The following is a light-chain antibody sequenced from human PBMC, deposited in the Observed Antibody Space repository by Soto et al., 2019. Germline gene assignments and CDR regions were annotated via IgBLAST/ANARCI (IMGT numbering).Light chain of an antibody. Sequence: DIQMTQSPSSLSASIGDRVTITCQASRDMNNYLNWYHQKPGKAPKLLIYAASNLETGVPSRFRGSGSVTEFAFTINSLQPEDVGTYYCQHYADLPYTFGQGTKLEI. J-gene: IGKJ2*01. CDR1: RDMNNY. CDR3: QHYADLPYT. CDR2: AAS. V-gene: IGKV1-33*01.